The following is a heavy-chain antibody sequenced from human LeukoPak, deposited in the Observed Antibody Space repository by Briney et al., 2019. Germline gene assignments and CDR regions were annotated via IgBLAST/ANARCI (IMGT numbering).Heavy chain of an antibody. CDR1: GGSISSGGYS. CDR3: ARHPYYYGSGTPRGWFDP. Sequence: SDTLSLTCAVSGGSISSGGYSWSWIRQPPGKGLEWIGYIYHSGSTYYNPSLKSRVTISVDRSKNQFSLQLSSVTAADTAVYYCARHPYYYGSGTPRGWFDPWGQGPLVPVSS. CDR2: IYHSGST. D-gene: IGHD3-10*01. J-gene: IGHJ5*02. V-gene: IGHV4-30-2*01.